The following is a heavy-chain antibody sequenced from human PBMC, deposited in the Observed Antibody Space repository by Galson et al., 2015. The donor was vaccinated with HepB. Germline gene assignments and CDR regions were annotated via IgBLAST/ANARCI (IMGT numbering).Heavy chain of an antibody. CDR3: AREAIAAAPYYFDY. J-gene: IGHJ4*02. CDR2: IYTSGST. D-gene: IGHD6-13*01. V-gene: IGHV4-61*02. CDR1: GGSISIGSYY. Sequence: TLSLTCTVSGGSISIGSYYWSWIRQPAGTGLEWIGRIYTSGSTNYNPSLKSRVTMSVDTSKNQFSLKLSSVTAADTAVYYCAREAIAAAPYYFDYWGQGTLVTVSS.